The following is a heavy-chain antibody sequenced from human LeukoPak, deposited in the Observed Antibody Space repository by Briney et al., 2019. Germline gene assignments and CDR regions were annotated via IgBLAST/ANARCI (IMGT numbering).Heavy chain of an antibody. Sequence: PGGSLTLSCAASGFTFSDYAMHWVRQAPGKGLEGVAVISYDGSNKFYADSVKGRFTISRDNSKNTLYMQTNSLRAADTAVYYCARGNSGSHSDYWGQGTLVTVSS. J-gene: IGHJ4*02. CDR2: ISYDGSNK. D-gene: IGHD1-26*01. V-gene: IGHV3-30-3*01. CDR1: GFTFSDYA. CDR3: ARGNSGSHSDY.